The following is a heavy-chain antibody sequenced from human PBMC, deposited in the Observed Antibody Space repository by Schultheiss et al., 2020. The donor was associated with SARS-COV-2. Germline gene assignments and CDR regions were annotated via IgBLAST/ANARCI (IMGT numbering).Heavy chain of an antibody. CDR3: ARRGGYGSGSYNYYYYGMDV. V-gene: IGHV1-18*04. D-gene: IGHD3-10*01. J-gene: IGHJ6*02. CDR1: GYTFTSYY. Sequence: ASVKVSCKASGYTFTSYYMHWVRQAPGQGLEWMGWISAYNGNTNYAQKLQGRVTMTTDTSTSTAYMELRSLRSDDTAVYYCARRGGYGSGSYNYYYYGMDVWGQGTTVTVSS. CDR2: ISAYNGNT.